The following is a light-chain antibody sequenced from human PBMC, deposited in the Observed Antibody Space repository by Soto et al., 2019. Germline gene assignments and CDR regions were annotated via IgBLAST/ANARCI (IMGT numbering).Light chain of an antibody. V-gene: IGLV2-14*01. CDR1: SSDVGGYNY. J-gene: IGLJ3*02. Sequence: QSVLTQPASVSGSPGQSITISCTGTSSDVGGYNYVSWYQQRPGQAPKLMIYDVNNRPSGVSNRFSASKSGNTASLTISGLQAEDEADYYCSSYSSSNALVFGGGTKLTVL. CDR2: DVN. CDR3: SSYSSSNALV.